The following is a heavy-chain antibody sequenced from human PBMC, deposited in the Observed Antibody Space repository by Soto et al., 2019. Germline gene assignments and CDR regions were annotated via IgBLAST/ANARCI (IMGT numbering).Heavy chain of an antibody. CDR1: GGSVSSGSYY. CDR3: ARERRSYYGSGSSDNWFDP. CDR2: IYYSGST. Sequence: SETLSLTCTVSGGSVSSGSYYWSWIRQPPGKGLEWTGYIYYSGSTNYNPSLKSRVTISVDTSKNQFSLKLSSVTAADTAVYYCARERRSYYGSGSSDNWFDPWGQGTLVTVSS. D-gene: IGHD3-10*01. J-gene: IGHJ5*02. V-gene: IGHV4-61*01.